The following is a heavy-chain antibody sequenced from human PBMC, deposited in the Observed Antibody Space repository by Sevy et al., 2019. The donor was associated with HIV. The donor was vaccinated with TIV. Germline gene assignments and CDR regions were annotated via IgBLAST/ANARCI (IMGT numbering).Heavy chain of an antibody. J-gene: IGHJ4*02. CDR2: FDPEDGET. CDR1: GYTLTELS. Sequence: ASVKVSCKVSGYTLTELSMHWVRQAPGKGLEWMGGFDPEDGETIYAQKFQGRVTMTEATSTDKAYMELSSLRAEDTAAYYCATATGTTRTVDYFDYWGQGTLVTVSS. CDR3: ATATGTTRTVDYFDY. D-gene: IGHD1-1*01. V-gene: IGHV1-24*01.